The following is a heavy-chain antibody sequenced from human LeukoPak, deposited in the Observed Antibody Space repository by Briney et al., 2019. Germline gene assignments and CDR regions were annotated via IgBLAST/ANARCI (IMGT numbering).Heavy chain of an antibody. D-gene: IGHD3-10*01. V-gene: IGHV4-34*01. CDR3: ARRGYHYGSGSYYNGFDY. Sequence: SETLSLTCAVYGGSFSGYYWSWIRQPPGKGLEWIGEINHSGSTNYNPSLKSRVTISVDTSKNQFSLKLSSVTAADTAVYYCARRGYHYGSGSYYNGFDYWGQGTLVTVSS. CDR2: INHSGST. CDR1: GGSFSGYY. J-gene: IGHJ4*02.